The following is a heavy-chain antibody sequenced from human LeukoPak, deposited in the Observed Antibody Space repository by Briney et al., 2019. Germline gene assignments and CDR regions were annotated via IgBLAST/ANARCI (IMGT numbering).Heavy chain of an antibody. Sequence: GGSLRLSCAASGFTFSSYAMHWVRQAPGKGLEWVAVISYDGSNKYYADSVKGRFTISRDNSKNTLYLQMNSLRAEDTAVYYCARGPQVVVAATAYWGQGPLVTVSS. CDR3: ARGPQVVVAATAY. CDR1: GFTFSSYA. J-gene: IGHJ4*02. V-gene: IGHV3-30-3*01. CDR2: ISYDGSNK. D-gene: IGHD2-15*01.